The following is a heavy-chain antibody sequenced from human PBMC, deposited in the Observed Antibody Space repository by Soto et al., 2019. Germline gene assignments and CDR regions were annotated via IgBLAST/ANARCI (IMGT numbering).Heavy chain of an antibody. J-gene: IGHJ4*02. V-gene: IGHV3-23*01. D-gene: IGHD3-22*01. CDR3: AKDTSRDYYDSSGSHFDY. Sequence: PGGSLRLSCAASGFTFSSYAMSWVRQAPGKGLEWVSAISGSGGSTYYADSVKGRFTISRDNSKNTLYLQMNSLRAEDTAVYYCAKDTSRDYYDSSGSHFDYWGQGTLVTVSS. CDR2: ISGSGGST. CDR1: GFTFSSYA.